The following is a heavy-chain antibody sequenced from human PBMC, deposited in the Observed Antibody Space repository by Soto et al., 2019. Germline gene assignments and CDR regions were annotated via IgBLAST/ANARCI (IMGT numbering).Heavy chain of an antibody. CDR3: ARDSYHSSPTAMAYWYFDL. J-gene: IGHJ2*01. Sequence: PGGSLRLSCAASGFTFSSYSMNWVRQAPGKGLEWVSYISSSSSTIYYADSVKGRFTISRENAKNSLYLQMNSLRDEDTAVYYCARDSYHSSPTAMAYWYFDLWGRGTLVTVSS. D-gene: IGHD2-2*01. CDR2: ISSSSSTI. V-gene: IGHV3-48*02. CDR1: GFTFSSYS.